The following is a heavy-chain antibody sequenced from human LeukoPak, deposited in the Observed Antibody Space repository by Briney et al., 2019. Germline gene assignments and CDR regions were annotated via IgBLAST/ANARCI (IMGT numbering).Heavy chain of an antibody. V-gene: IGHV1-24*01. CDR3: ATDNPYSSSWYVRGGYYYGMDV. CDR2: FDPEDGET. D-gene: IGHD6-13*01. J-gene: IGHJ6*02. Sequence: GASVKVSCKVSGYTLTELSMHWVRQAPGKGLEWMGGFDPEDGETIYAQKFQGRVTMTEDTSTDTAYMELSSLRSEDTAVYYCATDNPYSSSWYVRGGYYYGMDVWGQGTTVTVSS. CDR1: GYTLTELS.